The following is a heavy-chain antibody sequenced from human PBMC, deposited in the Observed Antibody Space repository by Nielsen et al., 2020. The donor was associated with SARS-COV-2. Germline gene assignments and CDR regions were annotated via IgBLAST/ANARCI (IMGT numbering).Heavy chain of an antibody. D-gene: IGHD6-25*01. CDR1: GGSISSYY. CDR3: ARDLAAPTYYFYGMDL. V-gene: IGHV4-59*12. J-gene: IGHJ6*02. CDR2: IYYSGST. Sequence: SETLSLTCTVSGGSISSYYWSWIRQPPGKGLEWIGYIYYSGSTNYNPSLKSRVTISLDTSSNQISLHLHSVTAADTAVYFCARDLAAPTYYFYGMDLWGPGTAVTVSS.